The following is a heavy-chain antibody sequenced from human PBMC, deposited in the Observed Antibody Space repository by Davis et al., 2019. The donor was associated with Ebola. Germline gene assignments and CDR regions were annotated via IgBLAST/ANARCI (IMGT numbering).Heavy chain of an antibody. Sequence: SVKVSCKASGFTFTSSAVQWVRQARGQRLEWIGWIVVGSGNTNYAQKFQERVTITRDMSTSTAYMELRSLRSDDTAVYYCARDANPYSGKVDYWGQGTLVTVSS. CDR1: GFTFTSSA. D-gene: IGHD6-13*01. V-gene: IGHV1-58*01. CDR3: ARDANPYSGKVDY. CDR2: IVVGSGNT. J-gene: IGHJ4*02.